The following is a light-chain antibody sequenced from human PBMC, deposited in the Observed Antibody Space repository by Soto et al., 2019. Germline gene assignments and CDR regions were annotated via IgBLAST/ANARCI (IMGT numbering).Light chain of an antibody. J-gene: IGKJ4*01. CDR3: QPYNSY. Sequence: DIPMTQSPSTLSASVGDRVTITCRASQSISRLLAWYQQKPGKAPKLLIYDASSLESGVPSRFSGSGSGTEFTLTISSLQPDDFATYYCQPYNSYFGGGTKVEIK. CDR1: QSISRL. V-gene: IGKV1-5*01. CDR2: DAS.